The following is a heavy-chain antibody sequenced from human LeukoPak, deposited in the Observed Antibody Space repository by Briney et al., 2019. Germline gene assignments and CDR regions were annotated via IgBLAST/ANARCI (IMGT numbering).Heavy chain of an antibody. CDR2: IRYDGSNK. CDR3: AKDGRQRKTYFYGSGSANAFDI. V-gene: IGHV3-30*02. Sequence: PGGSLRLSCAASGFTISSYGMHWVRQAPGKGLEWVAFIRYDGSNKYYADSVKGRFTISRDNSKNTLYLQMNSLRAEDTAVYYCAKDGRQRKTYFYGSGSANAFDIWGQGTMVTVSS. D-gene: IGHD3-10*01. J-gene: IGHJ3*02. CDR1: GFTISSYG.